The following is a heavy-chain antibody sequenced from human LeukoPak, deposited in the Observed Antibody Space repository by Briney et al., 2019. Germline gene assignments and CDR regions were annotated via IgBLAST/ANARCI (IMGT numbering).Heavy chain of an antibody. CDR3: ARNSGWYDFTVDY. J-gene: IGHJ4*02. CDR1: GGTFSSYA. CDR2: IIPIFGTA. V-gene: IGHV1-69*05. D-gene: IGHD6-19*01. Sequence: SVKVSCKASGGTFSSYAISWVRQAPGQGLEWMGRIIPIFGTANYARKFQGRVTITTDESTSTAYMELSSLRSEDTAVYYCARNSGWYDFTVDYWGQGTLVTVSS.